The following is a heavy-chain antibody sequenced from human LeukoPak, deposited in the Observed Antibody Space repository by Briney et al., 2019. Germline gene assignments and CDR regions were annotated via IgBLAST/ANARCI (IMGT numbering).Heavy chain of an antibody. Sequence: GGSLRLSCAASGFTFSSYSMNWVRQAPGKGLEWVSSISSSSSYIYYADSVKGRFTISRDNAKNSLYLQMNSLRAEDTAVYYCAKTVVVGATSGWFDPWGQGALVNVSS. J-gene: IGHJ5*02. CDR3: AKTVVVGATSGWFDP. D-gene: IGHD2-15*01. CDR2: ISSSSSYI. V-gene: IGHV3-21*04. CDR1: GFTFSSYS.